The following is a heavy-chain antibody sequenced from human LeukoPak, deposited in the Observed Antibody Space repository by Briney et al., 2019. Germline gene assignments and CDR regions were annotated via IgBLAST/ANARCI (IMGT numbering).Heavy chain of an antibody. D-gene: IGHD3-3*01. Sequence: ASVKVSCTASGYTFTSYGISWVRQAPGQGLEWMGWISAYNGNTNYAQKLQGRVTMTTDTSTSTAYMELRSLRSDDAAVYYCARGGLRFLEWFPDYWGQGTLVTVSS. J-gene: IGHJ4*02. CDR1: GYTFTSYG. CDR3: ARGGLRFLEWFPDY. V-gene: IGHV1-18*01. CDR2: ISAYNGNT.